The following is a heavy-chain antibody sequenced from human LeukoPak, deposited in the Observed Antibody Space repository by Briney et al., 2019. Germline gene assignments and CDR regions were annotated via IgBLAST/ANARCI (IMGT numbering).Heavy chain of an antibody. D-gene: IGHD3-3*01. V-gene: IGHV3-30*18. CDR2: ISYDGSNK. CDR1: GFTFSSYG. CDR3: AKEVKDTGYYHLDN. J-gene: IGHJ4*02. Sequence: GGSLRLSCAASGFTFSSYGMHWVRQAPGKGLEWVAVISYDGSNKYYADSVKGRFTISRDNSKNTLYLQMNRLRDEDTALFYCAKEVKDTGYYHLDNWGQGTLVTVSS.